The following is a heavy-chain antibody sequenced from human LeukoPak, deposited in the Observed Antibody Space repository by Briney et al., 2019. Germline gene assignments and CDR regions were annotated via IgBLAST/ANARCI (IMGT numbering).Heavy chain of an antibody. CDR2: ISGSGGST. V-gene: IGHV3-23*01. Sequence: GGSLRLSCAASGFTFSSYAMSWVRQAPGKGLEWVSAISGSGGSTYYADSVKGRFTISRDISKNTVYLQMNSLRTEDTAVYYCARGIEMAAIFFSTWGQGTLVTVSS. CDR3: ARGIEMAAIFFST. D-gene: IGHD5-24*01. CDR1: GFTFSSYA. J-gene: IGHJ5*02.